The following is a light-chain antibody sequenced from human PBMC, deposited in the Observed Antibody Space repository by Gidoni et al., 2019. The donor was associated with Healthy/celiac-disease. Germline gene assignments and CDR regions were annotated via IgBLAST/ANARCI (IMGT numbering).Light chain of an antibody. J-gene: IGLJ1*01. CDR1: SSDVGGYNY. CDR3: SSYAGSNHYV. V-gene: IGLV2-8*01. CDR2: EVS. Sequence: QPALTQPPSASGSPGQSVTISCTGTSSDVGGYNYVSWYQQHPGKAPKLMIYEVSKRPSGVPDRFSGSKSGNMASLTVSGLQAEDEADYYCSSYAGSNHYVFGTGTKVTVL.